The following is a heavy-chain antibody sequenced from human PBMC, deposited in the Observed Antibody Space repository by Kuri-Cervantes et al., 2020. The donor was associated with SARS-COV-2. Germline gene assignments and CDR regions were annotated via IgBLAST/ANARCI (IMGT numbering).Heavy chain of an antibody. CDR2: IYYSGST. J-gene: IGHJ4*02. Sequence: GSLRLSCTVSGGSISSSSYYWGWIRQSPGKGLEWIGSIYYSGSTYYNPSLKSRVTISVDTSKNQFSLKLSSVTAADTAVYYCARRGYDSSGYKDYYFDYWGQGTLVTVSS. CDR1: GGSISSSSYY. CDR3: ARRGYDSSGYKDYYFDY. D-gene: IGHD3-22*01. V-gene: IGHV4-39*01.